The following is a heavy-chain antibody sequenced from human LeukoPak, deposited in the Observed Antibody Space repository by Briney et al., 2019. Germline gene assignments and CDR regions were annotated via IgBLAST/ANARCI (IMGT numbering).Heavy chain of an antibody. V-gene: IGHV3-74*01. J-gene: IGHJ4*02. CDR2: INSDGSST. CDR1: GFTFNTHR. D-gene: IGHD5-18*01. CDR3: VRAGGYSYGLGGY. Sequence: GGSLRLSCAASGFTFNTHRMHWVRQAPGKGLLWVSHINSDGSSTDYADSVKGRFTISRDNARNTLYLQMNSLRGEDTAVYYCVRAGGYSYGLGGYWGQGTLVTV.